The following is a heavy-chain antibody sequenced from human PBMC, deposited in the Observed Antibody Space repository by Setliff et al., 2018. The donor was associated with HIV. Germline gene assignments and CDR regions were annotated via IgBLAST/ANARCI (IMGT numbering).Heavy chain of an antibody. D-gene: IGHD6-25*01. J-gene: IGHJ3*02. V-gene: IGHV1-2*02. CDR3: TRPLRTRSAIDPFHI. Sequence: RASVKVSCKASGGTFTGNSDYYLHWVRQAPGQGLEWMGWINPYSGGTLYAKKFQGRVTMTRDTSISTAYMELGRLRSDDSALYYCTRPLRTRSAIDPFHIWGQGTMVTVSS. CDR1: GGTFTGNSDYY. CDR2: INPYSGGT.